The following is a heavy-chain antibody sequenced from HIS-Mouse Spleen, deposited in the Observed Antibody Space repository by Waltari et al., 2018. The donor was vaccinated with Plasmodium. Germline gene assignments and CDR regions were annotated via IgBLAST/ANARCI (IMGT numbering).Heavy chain of an antibody. J-gene: IGHJ4*02. CDR3: AHTTYYYDSSGSSFDY. D-gene: IGHD3-22*01. Sequence: QITLKESGPTLVKPTQTLTLTCTFSGFSLSTSGVGVGWIRQPPGKALEWLALIYWDDDKRYSPSLQSRLTITKDTSKNQVVLTMTNMDPVDTATYYCAHTTYYYDSSGSSFDYWGQGTLVTVSS. CDR1: GFSLSTSGVG. CDR2: IYWDDDK. V-gene: IGHV2-5*02.